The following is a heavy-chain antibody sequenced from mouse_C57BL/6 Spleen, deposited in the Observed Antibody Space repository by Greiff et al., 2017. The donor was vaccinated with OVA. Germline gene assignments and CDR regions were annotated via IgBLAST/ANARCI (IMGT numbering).Heavy chain of an antibody. J-gene: IGHJ2*01. CDR2: IWSGGST. V-gene: IGHV2-2*01. CDR1: GFSLTSYG. CDR3: ARNRGSGYFDY. D-gene: IGHD3-1*01. Sequence: QVHVKQSGPGLVQPSQSLSITCTVSGFSLTSYGVHWVRQSPGKGLEWLGVIWSGGSTDYNAAFISSLSIIKDNSKSQVFFIMSRLQADDTAIYCCARNRGSGYFDYWGQGTTLTVSS.